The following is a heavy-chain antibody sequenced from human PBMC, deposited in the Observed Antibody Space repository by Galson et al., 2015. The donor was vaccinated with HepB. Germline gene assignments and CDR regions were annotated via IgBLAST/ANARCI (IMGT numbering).Heavy chain of an antibody. J-gene: IGHJ6*03. D-gene: IGHD1-26*01. CDR3: ARARWEYYYMDV. V-gene: IGHV1-69*13. CDR2: IIPIFGTA. Sequence: SVKVSCKASGGTFSSYAISWVRQAPGQGLEWMGGIIPIFGTANYAQKFQGRVTITADESTSTAYMELSSLRSEDTAVYYCARARWEYYYMDVWGKGTTVTVSS. CDR1: GGTFSSYA.